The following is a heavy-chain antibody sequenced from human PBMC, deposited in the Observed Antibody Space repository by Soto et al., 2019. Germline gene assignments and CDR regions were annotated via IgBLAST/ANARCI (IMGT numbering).Heavy chain of an antibody. D-gene: IGHD6-6*01. CDR3: ARLESSSPGTGRNWFDP. V-gene: IGHV4-39*01. CDR2: IYYSGST. Sequence: LSLTCTVSGGSISSSSYYWGWIRQPPGKGLEWIGSIYYSGSTYYNPSLKSRVTISVDTSKNQFSLKLSSVTAADTAVYYCARLESSSPGTGRNWFDPWGQGTLVTVSS. CDR1: GGSISSSSYY. J-gene: IGHJ5*02.